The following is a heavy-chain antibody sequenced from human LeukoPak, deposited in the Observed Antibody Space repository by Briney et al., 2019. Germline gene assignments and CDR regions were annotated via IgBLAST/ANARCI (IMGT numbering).Heavy chain of an antibody. V-gene: IGHV4-34*01. D-gene: IGHD2-2*01. J-gene: IGHJ4*02. Sequence: SETLSLTCAVYGGSFSGYYWSWIRQPPGKGLEWIGEINHSGSTNYNPSLKSRVTISVDMSKNQFSLKLSSVTAADTAVYYCARGPLLFCSSTSCYPRNDYWGQGTLVTVSS. CDR1: GGSFSGYY. CDR2: INHSGST. CDR3: ARGPLLFCSSTSCYPRNDY.